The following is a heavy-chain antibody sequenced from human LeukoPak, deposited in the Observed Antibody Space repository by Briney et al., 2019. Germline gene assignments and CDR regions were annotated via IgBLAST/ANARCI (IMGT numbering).Heavy chain of an antibody. CDR1: GYTFTSYY. D-gene: IGHD3-3*01. V-gene: IGHV1-46*03. CDR3: ASAYDFWSGRYQLGP. CDR2: INHSDGST. J-gene: IGHJ5*02. Sequence: GASVKVSCKASGYTFTSYYMHWVRQAPGQGLEWMGLINHSDGSTSYAQKFQGRVTMTRDTSTSTVYMELSSLRSEDTAVYYCASAYDFWSGRYQLGPWGQGTLVTVSS.